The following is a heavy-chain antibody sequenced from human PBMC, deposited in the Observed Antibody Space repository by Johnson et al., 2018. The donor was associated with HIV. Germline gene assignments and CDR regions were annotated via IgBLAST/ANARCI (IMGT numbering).Heavy chain of an antibody. CDR1: GFTFSDYY. CDR2: ISSSGSTI. J-gene: IGHJ3*02. CDR3: ARSKDCSGGSCPDGFDI. D-gene: IGHD2-15*01. Sequence: QVQLVESGGGLVKPGGSLRLSCAVSGFTFSDYYMTWIRQAPGKGLEWLYYISSSGSTIYYADSVKGRFTIYRDNAKNSLYLQMNSLRAEDTAVYYCARSKDCSGGSCPDGFDIWGQGTMVIVSS. V-gene: IGHV3-11*04.